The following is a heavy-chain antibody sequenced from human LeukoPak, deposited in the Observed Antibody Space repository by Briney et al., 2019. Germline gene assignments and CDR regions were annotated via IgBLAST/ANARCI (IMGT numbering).Heavy chain of an antibody. Sequence: SQTLSLTCTVSGGSISGGGYYWGWIRQHPGKGLEWIGYIYYSGSAYYNPSLKSRVTISVDTSKNQFSLKLTSVTAADTAVYYCARGVTMIVVVIHDWYFDLWGRGTLVTVSS. V-gene: IGHV4-31*03. D-gene: IGHD3-22*01. CDR2: IYYSGSA. CDR3: ARGVTMIVVVIHDWYFDL. CDR1: GGSISGGGYY. J-gene: IGHJ2*01.